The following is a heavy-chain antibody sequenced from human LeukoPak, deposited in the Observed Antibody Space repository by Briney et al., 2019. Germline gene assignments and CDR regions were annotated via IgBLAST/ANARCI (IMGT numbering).Heavy chain of an antibody. J-gene: IGHJ4*02. Sequence: SQTLSLTCTVSGGSISSGGYYWSWLRHHAGKGLEWIGYIYYSGSTYYNPSVKSRVTISVDTFKNHFSLKLSSVTAADTAVYYCARDATIAAAGPGYFDYWGQGTLVTVSS. D-gene: IGHD6-13*01. CDR1: GGSISSGGYY. CDR3: ARDATIAAAGPGYFDY. V-gene: IGHV4-31*03. CDR2: IYYSGST.